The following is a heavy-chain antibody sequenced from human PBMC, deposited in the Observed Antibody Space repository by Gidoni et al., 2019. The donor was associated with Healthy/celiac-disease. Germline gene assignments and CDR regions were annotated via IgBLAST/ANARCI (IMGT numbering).Heavy chain of an antibody. Sequence: QLQLQESGPGLVKPSETLSLTCTVSGGSISSSSYYWGWIRQPPGKGLEWIGSIYYSGSTYYNPSLKSRVTIAVDTSKNQFSLKLSSVTAADTAVYYCARDVLRYFDWLLSEHNWFDPWGQGTLVTVSS. CDR2: IYYSGST. J-gene: IGHJ5*02. V-gene: IGHV4-39*01. CDR3: ARDVLRYFDWLLSEHNWFDP. CDR1: GGSISSSSYY. D-gene: IGHD3-9*01.